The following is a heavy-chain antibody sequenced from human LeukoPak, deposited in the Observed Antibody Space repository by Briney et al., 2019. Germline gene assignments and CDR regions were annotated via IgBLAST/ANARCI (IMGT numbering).Heavy chain of an antibody. Sequence: SVKVSCKASGGTFSSYATSWVRQAPGQGLEWMGRIIPIFGTANYAQKFQGRVTITTDESTSTAYTELSSLRSEDTAVYYCAREPRFSRDSSGYYLDYWGQGTLVTVSS. CDR3: AREPRFSRDSSGYYLDY. CDR2: IIPIFGTA. V-gene: IGHV1-69*05. D-gene: IGHD3-22*01. J-gene: IGHJ4*02. CDR1: GGTFSSYA.